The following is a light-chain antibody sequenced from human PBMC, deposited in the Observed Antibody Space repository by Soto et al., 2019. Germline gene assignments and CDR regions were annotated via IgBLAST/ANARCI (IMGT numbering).Light chain of an antibody. CDR1: QSVSSN. V-gene: IGKV3-20*01. CDR3: QQYGSSHT. CDR2: GAS. Sequence: VVTQSAATLSVSPWERATLSCRASQSVSSNLAWYQQKPGQAPRLLIYGASSRATGIPDRFSGSWSGTDFTITISILAPEDSAVYYCQQYGSSHTFGQGTRLEIK. J-gene: IGKJ5*01.